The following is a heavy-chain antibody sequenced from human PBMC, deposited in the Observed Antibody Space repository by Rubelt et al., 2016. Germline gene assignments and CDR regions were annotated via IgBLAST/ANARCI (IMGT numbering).Heavy chain of an antibody. CDR2: ISYSGST. CDR1: GDSIRSSPFY. CDR3: ARHDYPAGELPCGFDI. Sequence: QLQLQESGPGLVTPSETLSLSCTVSGDSIRSSPFYWGWIRQPPGKGLEWIGSISYSGSTYYNPSLKSRVSISVDTSKNLFSLNLRSVNAADTAVYYCARHDYPAGELPCGFDIWGQGTTVTVSS. J-gene: IGHJ3*02. D-gene: IGHD3-16*01. V-gene: IGHV4-39*01.